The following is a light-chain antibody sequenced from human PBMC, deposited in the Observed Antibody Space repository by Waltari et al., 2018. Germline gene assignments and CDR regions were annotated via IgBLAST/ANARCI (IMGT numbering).Light chain of an antibody. V-gene: IGKV3-15*01. CDR1: QAVSNK. CDR3: HQYKDYPST. Sequence: DIEMTQSPATLSVSTGERTTLSCSASQAVSNKLAWYQQKPGQAPRVVIYDVSTRATGIPVRFSGSGSSTEFTLTIDRMQSEDFAVYYCHQYKDYPSTFGQGTKVEIK. CDR2: DVS. J-gene: IGKJ2*01.